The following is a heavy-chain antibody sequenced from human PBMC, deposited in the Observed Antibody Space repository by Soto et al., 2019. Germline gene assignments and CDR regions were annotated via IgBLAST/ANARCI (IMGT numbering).Heavy chain of an antibody. V-gene: IGHV3-7*03. Sequence: GGSLRLSCAASGFTFSSYWMSWVRQAPGKGLEWVANIKQDGSEKYYVDSVKGRFAISRDNAKNSLYLQMNGLRAEDTAVYYCARDQYYSNYLYYYYGMDVWGQGTTVTVSS. CDR3: ARDQYYSNYLYYYYGMDV. D-gene: IGHD4-4*01. CDR2: IKQDGSEK. CDR1: GFTFSSYW. J-gene: IGHJ6*02.